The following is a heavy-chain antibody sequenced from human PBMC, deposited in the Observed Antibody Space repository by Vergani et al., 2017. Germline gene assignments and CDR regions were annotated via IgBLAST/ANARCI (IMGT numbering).Heavy chain of an antibody. V-gene: IGHV3-23*01. CDR1: GFTFSNYW. D-gene: IGHD3-22*01. CDR2: ISSDGGST. CDR3: AGPQGTSAYYYGGFDY. J-gene: IGHJ4*02. Sequence: EVQLLESGGDLVQPGGSLRLSCTASGFTFSNYWMNWVRQAPGKGLEWVSTISSDGGSTYYADSVKGRFTISRDNSKNTLSLQMNSLTAEDTAIYYCAGPQGTSAYYYGGFDYWGQGILVTVSS.